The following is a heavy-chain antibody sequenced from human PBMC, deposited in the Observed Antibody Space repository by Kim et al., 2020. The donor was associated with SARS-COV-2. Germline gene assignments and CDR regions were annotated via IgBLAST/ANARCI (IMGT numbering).Heavy chain of an antibody. V-gene: IGHV3-23*01. CDR3: AKDYGIDIIAAAGTVDY. D-gene: IGHD6-13*01. Sequence: KGRFTIARANSKNALYLQMNSLRAEDTAVYYCAKDYGIDIIAAAGTVDYWGQGTLVTVSS. J-gene: IGHJ4*02.